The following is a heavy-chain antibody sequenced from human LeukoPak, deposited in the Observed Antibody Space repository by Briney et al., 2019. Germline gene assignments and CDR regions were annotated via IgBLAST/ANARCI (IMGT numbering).Heavy chain of an antibody. V-gene: IGHV4-34*01. CDR2: INHSGTT. J-gene: IGHJ6*03. Sequence: PSETLSLTCAVYGGSFSNYYWSWIRQPPGKGLEWIGEINHSGTTNYNPSLKSRLTISVDTSKNQFSLKLSSVTAADTAVFYCARRSSGWYGYYYYMDVWGKGTTVTVSS. CDR1: GGSFSNYY. CDR3: ARRSSGWYGYYYYMDV. D-gene: IGHD6-19*01.